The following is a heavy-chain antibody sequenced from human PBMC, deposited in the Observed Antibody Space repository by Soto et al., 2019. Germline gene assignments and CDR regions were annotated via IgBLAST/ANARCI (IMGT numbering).Heavy chain of an antibody. D-gene: IGHD6-19*01. Sequence: SETLSLTCTVSGGSISIGGYYWSWIRQHPGKGLEWIGYIYYSGSTYYNPSLKSRVTISVDTSKNQFSLKLSSVTAADTAVYYCARESSGWDPNELKSYYYYGMDVWGQGTTVTVSS. J-gene: IGHJ6*02. V-gene: IGHV4-31*03. CDR1: GGSISIGGYY. CDR3: ARESSGWDPNELKSYYYYGMDV. CDR2: IYYSGST.